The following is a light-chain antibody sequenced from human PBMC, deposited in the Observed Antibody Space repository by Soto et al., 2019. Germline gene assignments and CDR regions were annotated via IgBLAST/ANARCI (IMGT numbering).Light chain of an antibody. V-gene: IGKV3-15*01. CDR3: QQYSNWPPIT. J-gene: IGKJ5*01. CDR1: QSVDNGY. CDR2: DTS. Sequence: EIVLTQSPGTLSLSPGERATLSCRASQSVDNGYLAWYQQKPGQAPRLLIYDTSTRATGIPARFSGSGSGTEFTLTISSLQSEDFAVYYCQQYSNWPPITFGQGTRLEIK.